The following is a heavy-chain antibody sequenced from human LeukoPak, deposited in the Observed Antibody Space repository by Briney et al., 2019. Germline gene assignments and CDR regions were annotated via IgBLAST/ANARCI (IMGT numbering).Heavy chain of an antibody. CDR3: AKGDYGDRVPAFDP. CDR2: ISGSGGST. Sequence: PGGSLRLSCAASGFTFDDYAMHWVRQAPGKGLEWVSAISGSGGSTYYADSVKGRFTISRDNSKNTLYLQMNSLRAEDTAVYYCAKGDYGDRVPAFDPWGQGTLVTVSS. J-gene: IGHJ5*02. D-gene: IGHD4-17*01. V-gene: IGHV3-23*01. CDR1: GFTFDDYA.